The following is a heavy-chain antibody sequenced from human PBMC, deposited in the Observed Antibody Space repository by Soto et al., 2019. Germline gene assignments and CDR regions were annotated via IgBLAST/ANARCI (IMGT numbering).Heavy chain of an antibody. CDR3: ARVVIRMAIQSIDS. Sequence: SETLSLTCTVSGGSISSGGYYWSWIRQHPGKGLEWIGYIYYSGSTYYNPSLKSRVTISVDTSKNQFSLKLGSVTAADTAVYYCARVVIRMAIQSIDSWGPGSLVTVSS. J-gene: IGHJ4*02. V-gene: IGHV4-31*03. CDR1: GGSISSGGYY. D-gene: IGHD2-15*01. CDR2: IYYSGST.